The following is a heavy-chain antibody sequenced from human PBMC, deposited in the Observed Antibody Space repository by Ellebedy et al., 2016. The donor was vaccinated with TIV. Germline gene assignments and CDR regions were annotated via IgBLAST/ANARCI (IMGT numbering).Heavy chain of an antibody. J-gene: IGHJ4*02. CDR1: GYTFTGYY. D-gene: IGHD5-18*01. V-gene: IGHV1-18*01. CDR3: ARGVDTAMVGVPNFDY. CDR2: ISAYNGNT. Sequence: AASVKVSCKASGYTFTGYYIHWVRQAPGQGLEWMGWISAYNGNTNYAQKLQGRVTMTTDTSTSTAYMELRSLRSDDTAVYYCARGVDTAMVGVPNFDYWGQGTLVTVSS.